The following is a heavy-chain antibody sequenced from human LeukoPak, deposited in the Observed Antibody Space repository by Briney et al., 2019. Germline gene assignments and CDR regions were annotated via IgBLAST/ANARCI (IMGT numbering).Heavy chain of an antibody. J-gene: IGHJ4*02. CDR3: ARGGYSSGWKGGYYFDY. CDR2: IYTSGST. CDR1: GGSISSGSYY. D-gene: IGHD6-19*01. Sequence: SETLSLTCTVSGGSISSGSYYWSWIRQPAGKGLEWIGRIYTSGSTNYSPSLKSRVTISVDTSKNQFSLKLSSVTAADTAVYYCARGGYSSGWKGGYYFDYWGQGTLVTVSS. V-gene: IGHV4-61*02.